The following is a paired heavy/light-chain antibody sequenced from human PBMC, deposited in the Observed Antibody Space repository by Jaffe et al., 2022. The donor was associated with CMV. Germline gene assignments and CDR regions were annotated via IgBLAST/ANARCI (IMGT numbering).Heavy chain of an antibody. CDR2: ISGSGGST. CDR3: ASPSGYCSGGSCYGIDP. J-gene: IGHJ5*02. CDR1: GFTFSSYA. Sequence: EVQLLESGGGLVQPGGSLRLSCAASGFTFSSYAMSWVRQAPGKGLEWVSAISGSGGSTYYADSVKGRFTISRDNSKNTLYLQMNSLRAEDTAVYYCASPSGYCSGGSCYGIDPWGQGTLVTVSS. V-gene: IGHV3-23*01. D-gene: IGHD2-15*01.
Light chain of an antibody. V-gene: IGKV3-11*01. J-gene: IGKJ5*01. CDR3: QQRSNWPPVT. CDR1: QSVSSY. Sequence: EIVLTQSPATLSLSPGERATLSCRASQSVSSYLAWYQQKPGQAPRLLIYDASNRATGIPARFSGSGSGTDFTLTISSLEPEDFAVYYCQQRSNWPPVTFGQGTRLEIK. CDR2: DAS.